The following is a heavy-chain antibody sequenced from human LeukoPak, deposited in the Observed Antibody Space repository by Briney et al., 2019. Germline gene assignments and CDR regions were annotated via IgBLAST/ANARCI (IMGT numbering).Heavy chain of an antibody. CDR3: AQGEIPIFHYYCMDG. CDR2: ISYDGSNK. CDR1: GLPFSSYC. D-gene: IGHD3-3*01. V-gene: IGHV3-30*18. Sequence: ARSLRLSCAASGLPFSSYCMHWVRQPPPKGLEWVAGISYDGSNKYYEASLKGRFTISRDNSKNTRYLQMNSLRAEDTAVYYCAQGEIPIFHYYCMDGWGKGTTVTVHS. J-gene: IGHJ6*04.